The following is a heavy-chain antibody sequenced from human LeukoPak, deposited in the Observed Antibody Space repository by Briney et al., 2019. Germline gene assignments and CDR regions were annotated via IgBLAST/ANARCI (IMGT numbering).Heavy chain of an antibody. V-gene: IGHV3-30*02. D-gene: IGHD5-24*01. CDR3: ARGRGDV. CDR1: GFTFSSSA. CDR2: IRYDESNI. J-gene: IGHJ6*02. Sequence: PGGSLRLSCAASGFTFSSSAMHWVRQAPGKGLEWVAFIRYDESNIYYAGSVKGRFTISRDNAKNSLYLQMNSLRAEDTAVYYCARGRGDVWGLGTTVTVSS.